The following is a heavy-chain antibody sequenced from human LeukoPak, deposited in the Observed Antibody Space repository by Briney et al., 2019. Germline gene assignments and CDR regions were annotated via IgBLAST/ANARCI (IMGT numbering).Heavy chain of an antibody. J-gene: IGHJ4*02. CDR1: GGSISSSGHY. Sequence: PSETLSLTCTVSGGSISSSGHYWTWIRQHPGKGLEWIGYIYYSGSAYYNPSLKSRVAISVDTSKNQFSLELSSVTAADTALYYCAREITTDGMGTFDYWGQGTLVTVSS. D-gene: IGHD5-24*01. CDR2: IYYSGSA. CDR3: AREITTDGMGTFDY. V-gene: IGHV4-31*03.